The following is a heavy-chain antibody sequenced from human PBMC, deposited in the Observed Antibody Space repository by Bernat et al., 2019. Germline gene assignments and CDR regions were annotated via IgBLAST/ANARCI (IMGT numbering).Heavy chain of an antibody. D-gene: IGHD2-2*01. CDR3: ARGYQNWYFDH. Sequence: QVQLVESGGGVVQPGRSLRLSCAASGFTFSSYGMHWVRQAPGKGLEWVAVIWYDGSNKYYADSVKGRFTISRDNSKNTLYLQMNSLRAEDTAVYYCARGYQNWYFDHWGRGTLVTVPS. J-gene: IGHJ2*01. V-gene: IGHV3-33*01. CDR2: IWYDGSNK. CDR1: GFTFSSYG.